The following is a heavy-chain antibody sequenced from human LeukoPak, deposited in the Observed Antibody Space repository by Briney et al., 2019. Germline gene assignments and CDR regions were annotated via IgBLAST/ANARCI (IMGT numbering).Heavy chain of an antibody. CDR1: GYTFTGYY. CDR3: ARSGFLRTLGSIVGATGAFDI. CDR2: INPNSGGT. D-gene: IGHD1-26*01. Sequence: SVKVSCKASGYTFTGYYMHWVRQAPGQGLEWMGWINPNSGGTNYAQKFQGRVTTTRDTSISTAYMELSRLRSDDTAGYYCARSGFLRTLGSIVGATGAFDIWGQGTMVTVS. V-gene: IGHV1-2*02. J-gene: IGHJ3*02.